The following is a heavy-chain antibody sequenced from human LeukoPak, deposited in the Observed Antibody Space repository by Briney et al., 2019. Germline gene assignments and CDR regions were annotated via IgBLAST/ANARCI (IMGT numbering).Heavy chain of an antibody. Sequence: PGGSLRLSCAASGFTFSSYAMSWVLQAPGKGLVWVSRINSDGTSTTYAESVKGRFTISRDNAKNTLYLQMNSLRAEDTAMYYCARVTSSRGAIDIWGQGTMVTVSS. CDR3: ARVTSSRGAIDI. CDR1: GFTFSSYA. CDR2: INSDGTST. D-gene: IGHD6-13*01. V-gene: IGHV3-74*03. J-gene: IGHJ3*02.